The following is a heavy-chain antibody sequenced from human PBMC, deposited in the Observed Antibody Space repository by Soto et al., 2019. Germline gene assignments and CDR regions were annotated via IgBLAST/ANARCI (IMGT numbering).Heavy chain of an antibody. CDR2: INPNSGGT. Sequence: ASVKVSCKASGYTFTGYYMHWVRQAPGQGLEWMGWINPNSGGTNYAQKFQGWVTMTRDTSISTAYMELSRLRSDDTAVYYCARETSISLAVTYYYYGMDVWGQGTTVTVSS. V-gene: IGHV1-2*04. CDR3: ARETSISLAVTYYYYGMDV. J-gene: IGHJ6*02. CDR1: GYTFTGYY. D-gene: IGHD6-19*01.